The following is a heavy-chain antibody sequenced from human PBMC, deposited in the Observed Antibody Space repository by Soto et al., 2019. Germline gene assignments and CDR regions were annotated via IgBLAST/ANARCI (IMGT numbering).Heavy chain of an antibody. J-gene: IGHJ6*02. CDR1: GASFSGYY. Sequence: PSETLSLTCAVYGASFSGYYWSWIRQPPGKWLEWIGEINHSGSTNYNPSLKSRVTISVDTSKNQFSLNLSSVTAADTAVYYCARRLDVWGQGXTVTVYS. CDR2: INHSGST. V-gene: IGHV4-34*01. CDR3: ARRLDV.